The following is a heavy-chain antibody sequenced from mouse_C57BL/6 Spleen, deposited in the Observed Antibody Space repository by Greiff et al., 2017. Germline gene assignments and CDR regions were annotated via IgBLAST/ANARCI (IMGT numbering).Heavy chain of an antibody. Sequence: QVQLKESGAELARPGASVKLSCKASGYTFTSYGISWVKQRTGEGLEWIGEIYPRSGNTYYNEKFKGKATLTADKSSSTAYMELRSLTSEDSAVYFCARNYGSSYECFAYWGQGTLVTVSA. CDR2: IYPRSGNT. V-gene: IGHV1-81*01. CDR3: ARNYGSSYECFAY. CDR1: GYTFTSYG. D-gene: IGHD1-1*01. J-gene: IGHJ3*01.